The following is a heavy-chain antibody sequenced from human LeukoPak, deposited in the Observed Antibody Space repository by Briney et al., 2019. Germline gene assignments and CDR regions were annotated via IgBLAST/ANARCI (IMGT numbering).Heavy chain of an antibody. CDR2: ISSSSSTI. CDR1: GFTFSSYS. J-gene: IGHJ3*02. CDR3: ASDMIVVVIGAFDI. Sequence: GGSLRLSCAASGFTFSSYSMNWVRQAPGKGLEWVSYISSSSSTIYYADSVKGRFTISRDNAKNSLYLQMNSLRAEDTAVYYCASDMIVVVIGAFDIWGQGTMVTVSS. D-gene: IGHD3-22*01. V-gene: IGHV3-48*01.